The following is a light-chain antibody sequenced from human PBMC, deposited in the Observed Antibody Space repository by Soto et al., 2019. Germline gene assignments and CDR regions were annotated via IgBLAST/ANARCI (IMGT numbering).Light chain of an antibody. Sequence: EIVLTQSPGTLYLSPGERATLSCRASQSVSSSYLAWYQQKPGQAPRLLIYGASSRATGIQDRFSGSRAGTDFTPDSSRLEPEDFAVYYCQQDGSSSYTFGQGTKLEIK. CDR1: QSVSSSY. J-gene: IGKJ2*01. CDR2: GAS. CDR3: QQDGSSSYT. V-gene: IGKV3-20*01.